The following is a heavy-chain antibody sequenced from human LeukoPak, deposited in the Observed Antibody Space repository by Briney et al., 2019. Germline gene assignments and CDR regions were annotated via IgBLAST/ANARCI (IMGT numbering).Heavy chain of an antibody. CDR3: TSSPAYSSSWEAIDN. Sequence: GGSLRLSCAASGFTFSNYDMHWVRQAAGKGLEWVSAIGTAGDTHYSASVRGRFTISRENARNSLFLQMSGLSAGDTAVYYCTSSPAYSSSWEAIDNWGQGTLVTVSS. D-gene: IGHD6-13*01. V-gene: IGHV3-13*01. CDR1: GFTFSNYD. J-gene: IGHJ4*02. CDR2: IGTAGDT.